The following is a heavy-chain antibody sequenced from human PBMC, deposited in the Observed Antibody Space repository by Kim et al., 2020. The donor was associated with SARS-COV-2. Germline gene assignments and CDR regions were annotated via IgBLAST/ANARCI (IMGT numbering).Heavy chain of an antibody. CDR1: GGTFSSYA. CDR2: IIPIFGTA. CDR3: ARGLFPLYYYDSSGYYLDY. Sequence: SVKVSCKASGGTFSSYAISWVRQAPGQGLEWMGGIIPIFGTANYAQKFQGRVTITADESTSTAYMELSSLRSEDTAVYYCARGLFPLYYYDSSGYYLDYWGQGTLVTVSS. V-gene: IGHV1-69*13. J-gene: IGHJ4*02. D-gene: IGHD3-22*01.